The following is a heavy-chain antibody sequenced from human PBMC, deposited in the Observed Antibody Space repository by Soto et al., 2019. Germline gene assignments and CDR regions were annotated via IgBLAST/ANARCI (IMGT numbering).Heavy chain of an antibody. V-gene: IGHV3-7*01. CDR2: IKQDGSEK. J-gene: IGHJ4*02. Sequence: HPGGSLRLSCAASGFTFSSYWMSWVRQAPGKGLEWVANIKQDGSEKYYVDSVKGRFTISRDNAQNSLYLQMNSLRGEDTAVYYCARVYSSSSGRVCDYWGQGTLVTVSS. CDR3: ARVYSSSSGRVCDY. CDR1: GFTFSSYW. D-gene: IGHD6-6*01.